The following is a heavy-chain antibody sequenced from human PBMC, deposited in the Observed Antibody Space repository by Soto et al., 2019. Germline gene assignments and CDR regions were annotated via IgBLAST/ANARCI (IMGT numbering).Heavy chain of an antibody. Sequence: QVHLQESGPGLVKPSGTLSLICDVPGDSISNNYWWSWVRQPPGKRLEWIGEILHTGSVNYNPSLKSRVAMSIDKSKNQFSLKLTSVTAADTAVYYCAGLIGRSRFSRLGHWGQGTLVTVSS. V-gene: IGHV4-4*02. CDR2: ILHTGSV. J-gene: IGHJ4*02. CDR1: GDSISNNYW. CDR3: AGLIGRSRFSRLGH. D-gene: IGHD3-3*01.